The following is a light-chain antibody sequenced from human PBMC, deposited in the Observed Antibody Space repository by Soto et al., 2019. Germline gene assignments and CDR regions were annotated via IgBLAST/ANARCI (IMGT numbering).Light chain of an antibody. CDR3: QQYGTSTGT. CDR2: GAS. Sequence: EIVLTQSPGTLSLSPGERATLSCRASQSVSSDYIAWYRQKPGQAPRLLIYGASTRAPGSPDRFSGSVSGTDFTLTISRLEPEDFAVYYCQQYGTSTGTFGHGTKVEIK. CDR1: QSVSSDY. V-gene: IGKV3-20*01. J-gene: IGKJ1*01.